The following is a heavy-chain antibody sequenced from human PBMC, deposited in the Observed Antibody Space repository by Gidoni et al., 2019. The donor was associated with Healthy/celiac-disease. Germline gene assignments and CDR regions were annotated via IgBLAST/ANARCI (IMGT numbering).Heavy chain of an antibody. CDR3: AKDKKSTQLWLIGELGY. Sequence: EVQLVESGGGLVQPGRSLRLSCAASGFTFADYAMHWVRQAPGKGLEWVSGISWNSGSIGYADSVKGRFTISRDNAKNSLYLQMNSLRAEDTALYYCAKDKKSTQLWLIGELGYWGQGTLVTVSS. V-gene: IGHV3-9*01. D-gene: IGHD5-18*01. CDR2: ISWNSGSI. CDR1: GFTFADYA. J-gene: IGHJ4*02.